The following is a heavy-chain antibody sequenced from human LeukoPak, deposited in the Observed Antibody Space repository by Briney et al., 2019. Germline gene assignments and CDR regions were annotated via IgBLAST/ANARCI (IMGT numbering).Heavy chain of an antibody. V-gene: IGHV4-34*01. CDR2: INHSGSI. Sequence: SETLSLTCAVYGGSFSGYYWSWIRQPPGKGLEWIGEINHSGSINYNPSLKSRVTISVDTSKNQFSLKVSSVTAADTAVYYCARSDYGDYEGQYYFDYWGQGTLVTVSS. D-gene: IGHD4-17*01. J-gene: IGHJ4*02. CDR1: GGSFSGYY. CDR3: ARSDYGDYEGQYYFDY.